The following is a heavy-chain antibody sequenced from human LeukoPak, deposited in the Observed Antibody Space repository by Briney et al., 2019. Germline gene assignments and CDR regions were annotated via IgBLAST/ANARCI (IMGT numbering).Heavy chain of an antibody. CDR3: AGRTSWYYGFDV. CDR1: GFSFSRND. J-gene: IGHJ6*02. V-gene: IGHV3-13*01. CDR2: IGTAGDT. D-gene: IGHD1-1*01. Sequence: GGSLRLSCAASGFSFSRNDMHWVRQRTGKGLEWVSGIGTAGDTNYAGSVRGRFTISRETGKNSLYLQMRSLRAEDTAVYYCAGRTSWYYGFDVWGQGTTVTVSS.